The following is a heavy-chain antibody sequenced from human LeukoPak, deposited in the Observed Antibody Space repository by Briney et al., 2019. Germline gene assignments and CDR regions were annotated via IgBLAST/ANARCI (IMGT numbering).Heavy chain of an antibody. V-gene: IGHV1-18*01. Sequence: ASVKVSCKASGYTFTTYGISWVRRAPGQGHEWMGWISTYNGDTNSAQKLQGRVTMTTDTSTSTAYMELRSLRSDDTAVYYCARGKAAGDYWGQGTLVTVSS. CDR2: ISTYNGDT. J-gene: IGHJ4*02. CDR3: ARGKAAGDY. D-gene: IGHD6-13*01. CDR1: GYTFTTYG.